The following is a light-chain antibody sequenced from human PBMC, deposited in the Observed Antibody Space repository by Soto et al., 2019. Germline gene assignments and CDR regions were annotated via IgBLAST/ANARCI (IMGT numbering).Light chain of an antibody. CDR3: QQYNGYSTWT. CDR1: QSISKW. CDR2: DAS. Sequence: DIQMTQSPSTLSASVGDRVTITCRASQSISKWLAWYQQKPGKAPKVLIFDASILESGVPSRFSGSGSGTEFTLTISRLQPDDFATYYCQQYNGYSTWTFGQGTKVEIK. V-gene: IGKV1-5*01. J-gene: IGKJ1*01.